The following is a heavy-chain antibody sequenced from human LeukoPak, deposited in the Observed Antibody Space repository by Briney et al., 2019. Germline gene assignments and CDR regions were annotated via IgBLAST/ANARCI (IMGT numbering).Heavy chain of an antibody. V-gene: IGHV3-74*01. CDR2: INSDGSYT. Sequence: GGSLRLSCAASGFTFSTYWMHWLRHAPGKGLLWVSRINSDGSYTSYADSVKGRFTISRDNAKNTLYLQMNSLRAEDTAVYYCARDTFGGDDFWGQGTLVTVSS. J-gene: IGHJ4*02. D-gene: IGHD3-16*01. CDR3: ARDTFGGDDF. CDR1: GFTFSTYW.